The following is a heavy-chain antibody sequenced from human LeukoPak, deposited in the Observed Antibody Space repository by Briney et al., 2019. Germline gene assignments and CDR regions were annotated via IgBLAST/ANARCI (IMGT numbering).Heavy chain of an antibody. CDR2: IYTSGST. CDR3: ARSSRSTETAFVI. CDR1: GGSISSGSYH. J-gene: IGHJ3*02. V-gene: IGHV4-61*02. Sequence: SETLSLTCTVSGGSISSGSYHWSWIRQPAGKGLEWIGRIYTSGSTNHNPSLKSRVTISVDTSKNQFSLKLSSVTAADTAVYYCARSSRSTETAFVIWGQGTMVTVSS. D-gene: IGHD5/OR15-5a*01.